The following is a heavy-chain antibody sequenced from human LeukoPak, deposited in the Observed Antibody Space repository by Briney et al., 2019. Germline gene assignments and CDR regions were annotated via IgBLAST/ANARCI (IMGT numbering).Heavy chain of an antibody. Sequence: SETLSLTCTVSGGSISSYYWSWIRQPPGKGLEWIGYIYYSGSTNYNPSLKSRVTISVDTSKNQFSLKLSSVTTADTAVYYCAREELIVGATTSLEAFDIWGQGTMVTVSS. CDR1: GGSISSYY. V-gene: IGHV4-59*01. J-gene: IGHJ3*02. D-gene: IGHD1-26*01. CDR3: AREELIVGATTSLEAFDI. CDR2: IYYSGST.